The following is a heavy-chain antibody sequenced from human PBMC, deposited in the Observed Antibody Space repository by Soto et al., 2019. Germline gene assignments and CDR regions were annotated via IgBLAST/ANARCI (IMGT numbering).Heavy chain of an antibody. CDR2: ISSSSSTT. CDR1: GFTFSSYS. Sequence: GGSLRLSCADSGFTFSSYSMNWVRQAPGKGLEWVSYISSSSSTTYYADSVKGRFTISRDNSKNTLYLQMNSLRAEDTAVYYCAKEGGLRYFDWFYYFDYWGQGTLVTVSS. V-gene: IGHV3-48*01. D-gene: IGHD3-9*01. J-gene: IGHJ4*02. CDR3: AKEGGLRYFDWFYYFDY.